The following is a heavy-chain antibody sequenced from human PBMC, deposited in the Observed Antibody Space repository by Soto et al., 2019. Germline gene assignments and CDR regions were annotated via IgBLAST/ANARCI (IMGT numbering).Heavy chain of an antibody. Sequence: ASVKVSCKASGYTFTSYGISWVRQAPGQGLEWMGWISAYNGNTNYAQKLQGRVTMTTDTSTSTAYMELRSLRSDDTAVYYCARAKYSSGPGYYFDYWGQGTLVTVSS. CDR3: ARAKYSSGPGYYFDY. J-gene: IGHJ4*02. D-gene: IGHD6-19*01. CDR1: GYTFTSYG. CDR2: ISAYNGNT. V-gene: IGHV1-18*01.